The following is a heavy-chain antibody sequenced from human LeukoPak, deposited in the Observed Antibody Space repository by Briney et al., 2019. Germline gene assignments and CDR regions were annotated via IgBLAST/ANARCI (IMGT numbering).Heavy chain of an antibody. CDR3: ARGVSGRRIKTRYYFDY. J-gene: IGHJ4*02. D-gene: IGHD6-19*01. CDR2: MNPNSGNT. CDR1: GYTFTSYD. V-gene: IGHV1-8*01. Sequence: GASVKASCKASGYTFTSYDINWVRQATGQGLEWMGWMNPNSGNTGYAQKFQGRVTMTRNTSISTAYMELSSLRSEDTAVYYCARGVSGRRIKTRYYFDYWGQGTLVTVSS.